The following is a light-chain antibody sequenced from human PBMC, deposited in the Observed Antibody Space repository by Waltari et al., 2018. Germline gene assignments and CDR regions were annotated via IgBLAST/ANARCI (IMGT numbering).Light chain of an antibody. CDR3: QQRTDWLWT. J-gene: IGKJ1*01. Sequence: EVVLTQSPATLSLSPGERATLSCRACHSISKFLAWYQQRPGQAPRLLIYDASDRPPGIPARFSGSGSGTDFTLTISSLEPEDFAVYYCQQRTDWLWTFGQGTKVEIK. CDR1: HSISKF. CDR2: DAS. V-gene: IGKV3-11*01.